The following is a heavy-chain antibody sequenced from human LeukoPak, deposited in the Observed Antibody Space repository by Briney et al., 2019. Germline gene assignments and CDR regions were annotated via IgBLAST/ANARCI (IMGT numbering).Heavy chain of an antibody. J-gene: IGHJ4*02. CDR3: ARVGSYSSNSYRDF. D-gene: IGHD6-13*01. V-gene: IGHV1-18*01. CDR2: ISAYNGNT. CDR1: GYTFTSYG. Sequence: ASVKVSCKASGYTFTSYGISWVRQAPGQGLEWMGWISAYNGNTDYAQKLQGRVTMTTDTSTSTAYMELRSLRSDDTAVYYCARVGSYSSNSYRDFWGQGTLVTVSS.